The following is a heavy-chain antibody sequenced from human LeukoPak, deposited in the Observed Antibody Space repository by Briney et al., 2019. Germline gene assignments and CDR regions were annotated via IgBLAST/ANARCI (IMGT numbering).Heavy chain of an antibody. D-gene: IGHD3-10*01. J-gene: IGHJ6*02. CDR2: MNPSSGNT. Sequence: ASVKVSCKASGYTFTSYDINWVRQATGQGLEWMGWMNPSSGNTGYAQKFQGRVTMTRNTSISTAYMELSSLRSEDTAVYYCARLKSLWFGELYWGTYYYYGMDVWGQGTTVTVSS. CDR3: ARLKSLWFGELYWGTYYYYGMDV. V-gene: IGHV1-8*01. CDR1: GYTFTSYD.